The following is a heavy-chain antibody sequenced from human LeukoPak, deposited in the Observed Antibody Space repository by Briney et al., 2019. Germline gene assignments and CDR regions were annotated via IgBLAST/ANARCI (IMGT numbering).Heavy chain of an antibody. CDR3: ARGRRYFDWLSDFDY. J-gene: IGHJ4*02. V-gene: IGHV1-2*02. CDR1: GYTFTGYY. Sequence: ASVKVSCKASGYTFTGYYMHWVRQAPGQGLEWMGWINPNSGGTNYAQKFQGRVTMTRDTSISTAYMELSRLRSDDTAVYYCARGRRYFDWLSDFDYWGQGTLVTVSS. D-gene: IGHD3-9*01. CDR2: INPNSGGT.